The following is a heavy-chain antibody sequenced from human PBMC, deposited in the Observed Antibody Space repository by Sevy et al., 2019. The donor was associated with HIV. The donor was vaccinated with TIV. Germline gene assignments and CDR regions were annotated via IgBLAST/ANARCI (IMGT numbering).Heavy chain of an antibody. Sequence: ASVKVSCKVSGYTLSILSMHWVRQAPGKGPEWMGGFDPEDGETIYAQKFQGRVTMTEDTSTDTAYMELSSLRSEDTAVYYCATLDFWSDYPLYGMDVWGQGTTVTVSS. J-gene: IGHJ6*02. CDR1: GYTLSILS. CDR2: FDPEDGET. D-gene: IGHD3-3*01. CDR3: ATLDFWSDYPLYGMDV. V-gene: IGHV1-24*01.